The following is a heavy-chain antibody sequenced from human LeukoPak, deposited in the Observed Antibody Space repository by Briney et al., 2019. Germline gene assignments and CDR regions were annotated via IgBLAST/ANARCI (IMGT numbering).Heavy chain of an antibody. CDR2: INPNSGGT. Sequence: ASVKVSCKASGYTFTGYYMHWVRQAPGQGLEWMGWINPNSGGTNYAQKFQGRVTMTRDTSISTAYMELSRLRSDDTAVYYCARDSIQSRDGYPHGPSGMDVWGKGTTVTVSS. D-gene: IGHD5-24*01. J-gene: IGHJ6*04. CDR3: ARDSIQSRDGYPHGPSGMDV. CDR1: GYTFTGYY. V-gene: IGHV1-2*02.